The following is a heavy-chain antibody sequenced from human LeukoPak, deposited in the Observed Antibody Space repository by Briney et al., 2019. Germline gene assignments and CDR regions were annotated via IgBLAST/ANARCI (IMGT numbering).Heavy chain of an antibody. CDR2: ITPFNGNT. CDR1: GYTFTYRY. D-gene: IGHD5-18*01. J-gene: IGHJ4*02. V-gene: IGHV1-45*02. CDR3: AGGEGYSYGYV. Sequence: GASVKVSCKASGYTFTYRYLHWVRQAPGQALEWMGWITPFNGNTNYAQKFQDRVTITRDRSMSTAYMELSSLRSEDTAMYYCAGGEGYSYGYVWGQGTLVTVPS.